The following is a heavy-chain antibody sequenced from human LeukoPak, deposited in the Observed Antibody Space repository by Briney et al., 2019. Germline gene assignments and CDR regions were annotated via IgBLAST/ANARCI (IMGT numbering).Heavy chain of an antibody. Sequence: SETLSLTCTVSGGSISSYYWSWIRQPPGKGLEWIGYIYYSGSTNYNPSLKSRVTISVDTSKNQFSLKLSSVTAADTAVYYCARHGGVLWFGDPIWGQGTMVTVSS. V-gene: IGHV4-59*08. J-gene: IGHJ3*02. CDR2: IYYSGST. CDR3: ARHGGVLWFGDPI. CDR1: GGSISSYY. D-gene: IGHD3-10*01.